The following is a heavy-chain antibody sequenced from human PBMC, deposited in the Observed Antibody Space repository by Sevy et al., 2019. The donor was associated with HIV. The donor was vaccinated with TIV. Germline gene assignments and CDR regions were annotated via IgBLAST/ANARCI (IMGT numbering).Heavy chain of an antibody. D-gene: IGHD5-12*01. CDR2: IYYNGHT. CDR3: AREAGGYDYDYGMDV. J-gene: IGHJ6*02. CDR1: GGSISSYF. V-gene: IGHV4-59*05. Sequence: SETLSLTCSVSGGSISSYFWTWVRQSPGKGLEWIGSIYYNGHTFYTPSLKSRLTISIDTSKNQFSLTLSSVTVADTAVYFCAREAGGYDYDYGMDVWGQGTTVTVSS.